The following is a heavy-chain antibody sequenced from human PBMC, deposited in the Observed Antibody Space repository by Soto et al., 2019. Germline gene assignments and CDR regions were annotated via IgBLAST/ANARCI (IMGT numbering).Heavy chain of an antibody. CDR3: ARASQSSSFDY. D-gene: IGHD6-6*01. V-gene: IGHV3-30-3*01. CDR1: GFTFSSYA. J-gene: IGHJ4*02. CDR2: ISYDGSNK. Sequence: QVQLVESGGGVVQPGRSLRLSCAASGFTFSSYAMHWVRQAPGKGLEWVAVISYDGSNKYYADSVKGRFTISRDNSNITLYLQMNSLRAEDTAVYYCARASQSSSFDYWGQGTLVTVSS.